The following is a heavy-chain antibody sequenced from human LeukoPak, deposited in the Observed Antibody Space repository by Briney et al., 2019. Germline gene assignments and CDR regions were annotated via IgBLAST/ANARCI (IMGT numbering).Heavy chain of an antibody. V-gene: IGHV1-2*02. J-gene: IGHJ4*02. Sequence: GASVKVSCKASGYTFTGYYMHWVRQAPGQGLEWMGWINPNSGGTNYAQKFQGRVTMTRDTSIGTAYMELSRLRSDDTAVYYCARGEYSSGPNYFDYWGQGTLVTVSS. CDR3: ARGEYSSGPNYFDY. D-gene: IGHD6-19*01. CDR1: GYTFTGYY. CDR2: INPNSGGT.